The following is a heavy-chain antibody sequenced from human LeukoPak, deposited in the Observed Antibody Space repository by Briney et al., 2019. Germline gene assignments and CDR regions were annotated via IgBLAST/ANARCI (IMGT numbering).Heavy chain of an antibody. J-gene: IGHJ6*02. D-gene: IGHD3-22*01. Sequence: GGSLRLSCVASGFTFSSYTMHWVRQAPGKGLEWVAVMPYDGINNYYADSVKGRFTISRDNSKNTLYLQMNSLRVEDTAVYYCAREPYYYDTSGSKFYYYGMDVWGQGTTVTVCS. CDR1: GFTFSSYT. CDR3: AREPYYYDTSGSKFYYYGMDV. CDR2: MPYDGINN. V-gene: IGHV3-30-3*01.